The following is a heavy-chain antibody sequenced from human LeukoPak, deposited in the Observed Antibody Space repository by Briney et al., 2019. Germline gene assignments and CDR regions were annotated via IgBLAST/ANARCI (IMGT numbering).Heavy chain of an antibody. CDR1: GGSISSHY. V-gene: IGHV4-59*11. CDR3: ARAPSSAEYVVVPAAILGAFDI. J-gene: IGHJ3*02. D-gene: IGHD2-2*01. Sequence: SETLSLTCTVSGGSISSHYWSWIRQPPGKGLEWIGYIYYSGSTNYNPSLKSRVTISVDTSKNQFSLKLSSVTAADTAVYYCARAPSSAEYVVVPAAILGAFDIWGQGTMVTVSS. CDR2: IYYSGST.